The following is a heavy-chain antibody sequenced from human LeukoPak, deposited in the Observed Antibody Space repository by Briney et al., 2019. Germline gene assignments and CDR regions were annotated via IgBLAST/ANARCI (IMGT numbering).Heavy chain of an antibody. Sequence: GGSLRLSCAASGFTFSSYWMSWVRQAPGKGLEWVANIKQDGSEKYYVDSVKGRFTISRDNAKNSLYLQMNSLRAEDTAIYYCARDLGSYSSGWYMGFDYWGQGTLVTVSS. V-gene: IGHV3-7*01. CDR2: IKQDGSEK. CDR3: ARDLGSYSSGWYMGFDY. CDR1: GFTFSSYW. J-gene: IGHJ4*02. D-gene: IGHD6-19*01.